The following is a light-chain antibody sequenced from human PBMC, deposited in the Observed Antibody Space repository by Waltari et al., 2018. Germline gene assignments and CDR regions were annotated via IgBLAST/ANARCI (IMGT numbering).Light chain of an antibody. J-gene: IGKJ2*01. Sequence: EIVMTQSPATLSVSPGERATLSCRASQSLSSNLAWYQQKPGQAPRLLIYGASTRATGLPARFSGSGSGTEFTLTISSLQSEDFAVYYCQQYNNWPPYTFGQGTKLEIK. V-gene: IGKV3-15*01. CDR3: QQYNNWPPYT. CDR1: QSLSSN. CDR2: GAS.